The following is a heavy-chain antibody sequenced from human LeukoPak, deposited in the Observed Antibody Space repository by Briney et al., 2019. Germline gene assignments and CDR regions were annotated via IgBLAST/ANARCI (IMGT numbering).Heavy chain of an antibody. V-gene: IGHV4-4*07. Sequence: SQTLSLTCTVSGGSISNYYWSWIRQPAGKGLEWIGRIYSSGTTIYNHSLKSRVTMSVDTSKNQFSLKLSSVTAADTAVYFCASGSSGYDPWGQGTLVTVSA. D-gene: IGHD5-12*01. CDR1: GGSISNYY. CDR3: ASGSSGYDP. CDR2: IYSSGTT. J-gene: IGHJ5*02.